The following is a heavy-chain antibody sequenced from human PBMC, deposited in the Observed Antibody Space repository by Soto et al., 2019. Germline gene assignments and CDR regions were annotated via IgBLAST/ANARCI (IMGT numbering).Heavy chain of an antibody. CDR1: GGSISSYY. CDR3: ARGLAVAGLFDD. J-gene: IGHJ4*02. D-gene: IGHD6-19*01. CDR2: IYYSGST. V-gene: IGHV4-59*01. Sequence: PSETLSLTCSVSGGSISSYYWSWIRQPPGKGLEWIGYIYYSGSTNYNPSLKSRVTISVDTSKNQFSLKLSSVTAADTAVYYCARGLAVAGLFDDWGQGTLVTVSS.